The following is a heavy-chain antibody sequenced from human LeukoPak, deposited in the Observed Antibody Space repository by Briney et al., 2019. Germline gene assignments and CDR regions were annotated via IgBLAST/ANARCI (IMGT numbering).Heavy chain of an antibody. CDR2: IFHTGTA. J-gene: IGHJ4*02. CDR3: ASQVHWAAALDS. D-gene: IGHD6-13*01. V-gene: IGHV4-59*08. CDR1: SGSIRSYY. Sequence: SETLSLTCNVPSGSIRSYYWSWIRQPPGRGLEWIGYIFHTGTATYNPSLKSRFTMSVDTSKNQFSLKVTSVTAADTAVYYCASQVHWAAALDSWGQGTRVTVST.